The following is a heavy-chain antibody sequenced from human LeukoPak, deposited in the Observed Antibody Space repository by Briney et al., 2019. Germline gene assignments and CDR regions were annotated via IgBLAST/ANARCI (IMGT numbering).Heavy chain of an antibody. CDR2: ISAYSGKT. Sequence: GASVKVPCKASGFTFTHFGISWVRQAPGQGLEWMGWISAYSGKTSYAQKFQGRVIMTTDTSSSTAFMELRSLRSDDTATYYCARDGELPHDGFDIWGQGTMVTVSS. CDR3: ARDGELPHDGFDI. D-gene: IGHD1-7*01. J-gene: IGHJ3*02. CDR1: GFTFTHFG. V-gene: IGHV1-18*01.